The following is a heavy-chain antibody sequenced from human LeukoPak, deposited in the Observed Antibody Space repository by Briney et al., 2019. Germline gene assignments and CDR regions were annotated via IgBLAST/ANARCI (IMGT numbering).Heavy chain of an antibody. CDR1: GFTFSSYA. CDR2: VSGSGGST. V-gene: IGHV3-23*01. Sequence: GGSLRLSCAASGFTFSSYAMSWVRQAPGEGLEGVSAVSGSGGSTYYADSVKGRFTVSRDNSKNPLYLQMNSLRAEDTAVYYCASQYSSSWSFDYWGQGTLVTVSS. CDR3: ASQYSSSWSFDY. D-gene: IGHD6-13*01. J-gene: IGHJ4*02.